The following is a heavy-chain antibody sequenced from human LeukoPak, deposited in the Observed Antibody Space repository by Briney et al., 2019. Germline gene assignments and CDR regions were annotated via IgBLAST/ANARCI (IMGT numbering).Heavy chain of an antibody. J-gene: IGHJ4*02. V-gene: IGHV4-39*07. CDR3: ARATGGAAHFRSPYYFDY. D-gene: IGHD2-8*02. CDR2: IYYSGST. CDR1: GGSISSSSYY. Sequence: PSETLSLTCTVSGGSISSSSYYWGWIRQPPGKGLEWIGSIYYSGSTYYNPSLKSRVTISVDTSKNQFSLKLSSVTAADTAVYYCARATGGAAHFRSPYYFDYWGQGTLVTVSS.